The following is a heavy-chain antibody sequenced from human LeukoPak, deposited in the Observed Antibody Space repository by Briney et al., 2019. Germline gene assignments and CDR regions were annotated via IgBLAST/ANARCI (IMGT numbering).Heavy chain of an antibody. D-gene: IGHD6-13*01. V-gene: IGHV3-23*01. CDR1: GFTFSSYA. J-gene: IGHJ5*02. CDR2: ISGSGGST. CDR3: AKDPLVPAAVDWFDP. Sequence: GGSLRLSCAASGFTFSSYAMSWVRQAPGKGLEWVLAISGSGGSTYYADSGKGRFTISRDNFKNTLYLQMNSLRAEDTAVYYCAKDPLVPAAVDWFDPWGQGTLVTVSS.